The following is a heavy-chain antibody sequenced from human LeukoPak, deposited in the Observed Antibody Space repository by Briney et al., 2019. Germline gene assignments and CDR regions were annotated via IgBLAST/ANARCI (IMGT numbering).Heavy chain of an antibody. D-gene: IGHD2-21*01. V-gene: IGHV3-23*01. J-gene: IGHJ4*02. Sequence: GGSLRLSCAASGFTFSSYAMTWVRQAPGKGLEWVSSIRGSGDSTYYADSVKGRFTISRDNSKSTLFLQMNSLRVEDTAVYYCAKADCGGDCYGSDYWGQGTLVTVSS. CDR2: IRGSGDST. CDR3: AKADCGGDCYGSDY. CDR1: GFTFSSYA.